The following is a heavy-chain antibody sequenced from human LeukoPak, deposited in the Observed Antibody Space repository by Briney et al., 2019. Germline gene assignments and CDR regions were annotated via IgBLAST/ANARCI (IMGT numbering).Heavy chain of an antibody. CDR3: ARTRAGDSSGYWSGINYFDY. D-gene: IGHD3-22*01. CDR2: IKSKTDGGTT. CDR1: GFTFSNAW. J-gene: IGHJ4*02. Sequence: GGSLRLSCAASGFTFSNAWMSWVRQAPAKGLEWVGRIKSKTDGGTTDYAAPVKGRFTISRDDSKNTLYLQMNSLRAEDTAVYYCARTRAGDSSGYWSGINYFDYWGQGTLVSVSS. V-gene: IGHV3-15*01.